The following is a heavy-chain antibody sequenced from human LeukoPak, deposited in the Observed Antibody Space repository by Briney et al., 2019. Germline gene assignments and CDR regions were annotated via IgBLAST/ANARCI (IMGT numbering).Heavy chain of an antibody. CDR2: IYYSGST. CDR3: ARLVVTAPNYYYYGMDV. CDR1: GGSISSYY. J-gene: IGHJ6*02. V-gene: IGHV4-59*08. D-gene: IGHD2-21*02. Sequence: SETLSLTCTVPGGSISSYYWSWIRQPPGKGLEWIGYIYYSGSTNYNPSLKSRVTISVDTSKNQFSLKLSSVTAADTAVYYCARLVVTAPNYYYYGMDVWGQGTTVTVSS.